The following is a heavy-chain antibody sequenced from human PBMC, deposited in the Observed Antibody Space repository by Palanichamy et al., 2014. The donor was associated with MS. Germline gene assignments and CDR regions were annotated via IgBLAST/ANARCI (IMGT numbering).Heavy chain of an antibody. V-gene: IGHV4-59*01. J-gene: IGHJ4*02. CDR1: GGSINNYH. CDR2: IYYTGVT. Sequence: QVQLQESGPGLVKPSETLSLTCTVSGGSINNYHWSWIRQSPGKGLEYIGYIYYTGVTEYNSSLKSRVTMSVDTSKNQFSLKVSSVSAADTAVYYCARHTLHRTKGDFDYWGQGTLVTVSS. D-gene: IGHD2-8*01. CDR3: ARHTLHRTKGDFDY.